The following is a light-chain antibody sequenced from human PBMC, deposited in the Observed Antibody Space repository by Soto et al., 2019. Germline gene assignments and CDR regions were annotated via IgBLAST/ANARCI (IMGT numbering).Light chain of an antibody. CDR3: NSFISSTTPLV. CDR1: SSDVGGYEY. Sequence: QSVLTQPASVSGSPGQSITISCTGTSSDVGGYEYVSWYQQHPGKAPKLIIYDVTNRPSGVSGRFSGFKSGNTASLTISGLQAEDEADYYCNSFISSTTPLVFGGGTQLTVL. V-gene: IGLV2-14*03. CDR2: DVT. J-gene: IGLJ2*01.